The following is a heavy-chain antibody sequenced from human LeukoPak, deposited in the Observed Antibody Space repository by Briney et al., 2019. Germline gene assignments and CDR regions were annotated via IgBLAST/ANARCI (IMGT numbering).Heavy chain of an antibody. CDR2: ISGSGGST. CDR3: AKLGYDSSGYYPLFDY. V-gene: IGHV3-23*01. Sequence: GESLRLSCAASGFTFSSYAMSWVRQAPGKGLEWVSAISGSGGSTYYADSVKGRFTISRDNSKNTLYLQMNSLRAEDTAVYYCAKLGYDSSGYYPLFDYWGQGTLVTVSS. CDR1: GFTFSSYA. J-gene: IGHJ4*02. D-gene: IGHD3-22*01.